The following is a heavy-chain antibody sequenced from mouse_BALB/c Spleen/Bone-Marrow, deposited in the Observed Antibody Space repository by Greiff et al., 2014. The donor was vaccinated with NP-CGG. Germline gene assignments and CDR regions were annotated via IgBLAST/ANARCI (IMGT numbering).Heavy chain of an antibody. D-gene: IGHD4-1*01. Sequence: QVQLKESGAGLVKPGTSVKMSCKASGYTFTSYWMHWVKQRPGQGLEWIGDIYPGSDSTNYNEKFKSKATLAVDTSSSTAYMQLSRLTAEDSAVYYGAREKDWVFDYWGQGTTLTVSS. J-gene: IGHJ2*01. CDR3: AREKDWVFDY. CDR1: GYTFTSYW. V-gene: IGHV1-55*01. CDR2: IYPGSDST.